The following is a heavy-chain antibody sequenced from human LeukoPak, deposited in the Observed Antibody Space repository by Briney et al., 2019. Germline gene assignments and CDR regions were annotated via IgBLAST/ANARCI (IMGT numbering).Heavy chain of an antibody. Sequence: SGTLSLNCAVSGGSNSSSNWWSWVRPPPGKGLEWVGEIYHSGRTNHNPSLKSRVTISVDKSKKQFSLKLRSVTAADTAVYYCASRGEHDYGGNGPVWDYWGQGTLVTVSS. CDR2: IYHSGRT. D-gene: IGHD4-23*01. V-gene: IGHV4-4*02. J-gene: IGHJ4*02. CDR3: ASRGEHDYGGNGPVWDY. CDR1: GGSNSSSNW.